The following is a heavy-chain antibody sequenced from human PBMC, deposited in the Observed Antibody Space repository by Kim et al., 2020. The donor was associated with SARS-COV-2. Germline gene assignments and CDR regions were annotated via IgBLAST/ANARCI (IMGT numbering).Heavy chain of an antibody. D-gene: IGHD3-10*01. CDR3: ARARITMVRGVIISPWFDP. Sequence: RVTISVDTSKNQFSLKLSSVTAADTAVYYCARARITMVRGVIISPWFDPWGQGTLVTVSS. J-gene: IGHJ5*02. V-gene: IGHV4-59*01.